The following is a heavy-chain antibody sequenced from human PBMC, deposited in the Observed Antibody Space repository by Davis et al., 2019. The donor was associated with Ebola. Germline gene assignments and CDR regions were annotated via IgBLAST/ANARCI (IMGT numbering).Heavy chain of an antibody. J-gene: IGHJ4*02. D-gene: IGHD2-21*02. Sequence: GESLKISCAASGFTFSNAWLHWVRQAPGKGLEWVAVIWYDGSNKYYADSVKGRFTISRDNSKNTLYLQMNSLRAEDTAVYYCARGGNSLVVTAMDYWGQGTLVTVSS. CDR2: IWYDGSNK. CDR3: ARGGNSLVVTAMDY. V-gene: IGHV3-33*08. CDR1: GFTFSNAW.